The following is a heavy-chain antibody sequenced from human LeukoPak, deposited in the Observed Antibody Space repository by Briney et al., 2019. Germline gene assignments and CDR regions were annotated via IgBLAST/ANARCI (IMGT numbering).Heavy chain of an antibody. D-gene: IGHD3-22*01. CDR3: AKASSRYYDSSGYYPD. Sequence: PGGSLRLPCAASGFTFSSYAMSWVRQAPGKGLEWVSGISWNSGSIGYADSVKGRFTISRDNAKNSLYLQMNSLRAEDMALYYCAKASSRYYDSSGYYPDWGQGTLVTVSS. V-gene: IGHV3-9*03. J-gene: IGHJ4*02. CDR2: ISWNSGSI. CDR1: GFTFSSYA.